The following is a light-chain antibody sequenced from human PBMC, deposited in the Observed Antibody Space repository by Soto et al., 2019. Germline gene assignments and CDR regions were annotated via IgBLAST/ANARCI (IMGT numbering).Light chain of an antibody. V-gene: IGLV2-11*01. CDR3: CSYAGRYTWV. CDR2: DVN. Sequence: QSALTQPRSVSGSPGQSVTISCTGTSSDVGNYNYVSWYQQHPGKAPKVMIYDVNKWPSGVPDRFSGSKSGNSASLTISGLQAEDEADYYCCSYAGRYTWVFGGGTKRTVL. J-gene: IGLJ3*02. CDR1: SSDVGNYNY.